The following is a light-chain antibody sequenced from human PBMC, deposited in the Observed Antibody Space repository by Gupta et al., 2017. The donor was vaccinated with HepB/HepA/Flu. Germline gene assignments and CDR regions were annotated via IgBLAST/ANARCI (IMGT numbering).Light chain of an antibody. V-gene: IGKV3-11*01. CDR3: QQHNNWPSIT. Sequence: EIVLTQSPATLSLSPGERATLSCRASQSVTVFLAWYQQKPGQAPRLLIYDASNRDTGIPARFCGSGYGKNXPLTISXREQEDFAVYYYQQHNNWPSITFGXGTKVDVK. CDR1: QSVTVF. J-gene: IGKJ4*01. CDR2: DAS.